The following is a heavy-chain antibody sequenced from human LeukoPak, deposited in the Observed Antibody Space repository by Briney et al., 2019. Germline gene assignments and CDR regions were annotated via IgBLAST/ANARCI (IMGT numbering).Heavy chain of an antibody. D-gene: IGHD6-6*01. CDR2: ISYDGSNK. CDR1: GFTFSSYA. J-gene: IGHJ6*03. V-gene: IGHV3-30*01. CDR3: ARVMGAARHGLYYYYYYMDV. Sequence: GGSLRLSCAASGFTFSSYAMHWVRQAPGKGLEWVAVISYDGSNKYYADSVKGRFTISRDNSKNTLYLQMNSLRAEDTAVYYCARVMGAARHGLYYYYYYMDVWGKGTTVTVSS.